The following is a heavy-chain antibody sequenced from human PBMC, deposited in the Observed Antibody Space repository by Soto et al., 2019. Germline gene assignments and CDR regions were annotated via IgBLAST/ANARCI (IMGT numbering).Heavy chain of an antibody. Sequence: QVQLVQSGAEVKKPGASVKVSCKTSGYTFTNFGLSWVRQAPGQGLEWMGWISAYNGNTNYAQNFPGRVTMPPDTSTRTAYMALRSLRSDATAVYYCARSGTPIDYWRQGTLVTVSS. CDR3: ARSGTPIDY. J-gene: IGHJ4*02. D-gene: IGHD3-10*01. V-gene: IGHV1-18*01. CDR1: GYTFTNFG. CDR2: ISAYNGNT.